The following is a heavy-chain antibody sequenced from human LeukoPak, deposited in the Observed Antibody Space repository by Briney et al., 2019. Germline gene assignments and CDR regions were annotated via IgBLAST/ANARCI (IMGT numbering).Heavy chain of an antibody. V-gene: IGHV4-59*01. J-gene: IGHJ4*02. CDR2: IYCSGST. CDR1: GGSISSYY. CDR3: VRGSTVTSFTY. D-gene: IGHD4-17*01. Sequence: SETLSLTCTVTGGSISSYYWSWIRQPPGKGLEWIGYIYCSGSTNYNPSLKSRVTISVDTSKNQFSLKLRSVTAADTAVFYCVRGSTVTSFTYWGQGTLVTVSP.